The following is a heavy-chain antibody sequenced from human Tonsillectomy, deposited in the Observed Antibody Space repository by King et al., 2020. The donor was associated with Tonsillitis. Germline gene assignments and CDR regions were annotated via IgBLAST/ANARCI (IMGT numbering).Heavy chain of an antibody. V-gene: IGHV3-33*01. D-gene: IGHD5-24*01. CDR1: GFTFSSYG. J-gene: IGHJ4*02. Sequence: VQLVESGGGVVQPGRSLRLSCAASGFTFSSYGMHWVRQAPGKGLEGVAVIWYDGSNKDYADSVKGRFTISRDNSKNTRYLQMNSLIAEDTAVYYCARDRGEMATLDYWGQGTLVTVSS. CDR3: ARDRGEMATLDY. CDR2: IWYDGSNK.